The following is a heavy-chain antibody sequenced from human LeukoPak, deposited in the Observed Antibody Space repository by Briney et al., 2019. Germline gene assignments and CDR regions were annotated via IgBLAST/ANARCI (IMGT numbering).Heavy chain of an antibody. J-gene: IGHJ4*02. D-gene: IGHD3-10*01. CDR3: ARDKSAGADTGSSFYY. Sequence: PGGSLRLSCAASGFTVSSIHMVWVRQAPGKGLEWVSVTYTGGNSYYADSVKGRFIISRDISKNTLYLQMDSLRAEDTAVYYCARDKSAGADTGSSFYYWGQGALVTVSS. CDR2: TYTGGNS. V-gene: IGHV3-53*01. CDR1: GFTVSSIH.